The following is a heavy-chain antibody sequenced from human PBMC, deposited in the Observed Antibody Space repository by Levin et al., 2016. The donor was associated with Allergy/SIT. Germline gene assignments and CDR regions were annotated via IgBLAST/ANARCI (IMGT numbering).Heavy chain of an antibody. Sequence: GESLKISCAASGFTFSSFAMSWVRQAPGKGLEWVSGISDSGDRTYYADSVKGRFTISRDTAKNSLYLQMNSLRAEDTAVYYCAKSRGVASYDSWGQGTLVTVSS. D-gene: IGHD2-8*02. V-gene: IGHV3-23*01. CDR2: ISDSGDRT. CDR1: GFTFSSFA. J-gene: IGHJ4*02. CDR3: AKSRGVASYDS.